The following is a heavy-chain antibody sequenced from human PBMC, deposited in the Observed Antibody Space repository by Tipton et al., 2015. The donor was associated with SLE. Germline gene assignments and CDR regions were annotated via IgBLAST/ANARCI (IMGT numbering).Heavy chain of an antibody. D-gene: IGHD2-15*01. Sequence: TLSLTCTVSGGSISSYFWSWIRQPPGKGLEWIGYMYYSGSNSYNPSLKSRVTISVDTSKNQFSLKLSSVTAADTAVYYCARDARGSSHFDYWGQGTLVTVSS. V-gene: IGHV4-59*01. J-gene: IGHJ4*02. CDR3: ARDARGSSHFDY. CDR2: MYYSGSN. CDR1: GGSISSYF.